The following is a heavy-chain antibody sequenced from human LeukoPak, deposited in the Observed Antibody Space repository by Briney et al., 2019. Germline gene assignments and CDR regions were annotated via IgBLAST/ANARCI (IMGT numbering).Heavy chain of an antibody. Sequence: GGSLRLSCAASGFTFSTYGMHWVREAPGKGLEWVALIWYDGSNKYYADSVKGRFTISRDNSKNTLYLQMNSLRAEDTAVYYCAKDLRYYDFWSGLADYWGQGTLVTVSS. CDR1: GFTFSTYG. J-gene: IGHJ4*02. D-gene: IGHD3-3*01. V-gene: IGHV3-33*06. CDR3: AKDLRYYDFWSGLADY. CDR2: IWYDGSNK.